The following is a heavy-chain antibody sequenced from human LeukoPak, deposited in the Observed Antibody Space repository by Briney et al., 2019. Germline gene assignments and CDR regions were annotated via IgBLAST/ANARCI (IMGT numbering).Heavy chain of an antibody. Sequence: SETLSLTCAVYGGSFSGYYWSWIRQHPGKGLQWIGYIYYSGNTYYSPSRKSRVSISVDTSENQFSLNLTSVTAADTAVYYCASHRTGDYFYYFDLWGRGTLVTVSP. D-gene: IGHD7-27*01. J-gene: IGHJ2*01. CDR2: IYYSGNT. CDR3: ASHRTGDYFYYFDL. CDR1: GGSFSGYY. V-gene: IGHV4-31*11.